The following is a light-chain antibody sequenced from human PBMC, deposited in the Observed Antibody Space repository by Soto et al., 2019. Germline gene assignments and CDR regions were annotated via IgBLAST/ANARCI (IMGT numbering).Light chain of an antibody. CDR3: QQYGSSQT. J-gene: IGKJ1*01. CDR1: QSVSSSY. V-gene: IGKV3-20*01. CDR2: GAS. Sequence: EIVLTQSPGTLSLSPGERATLSCRASQSVSSSYLAWYQQKPGQAPRLLIYGASSQATRIPDRFSGSGSGPDFTLTISRLEREDFPVYYCQQYGSSQTFGQGTKGEIK.